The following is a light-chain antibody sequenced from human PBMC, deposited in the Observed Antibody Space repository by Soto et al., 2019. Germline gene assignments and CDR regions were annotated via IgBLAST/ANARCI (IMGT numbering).Light chain of an antibody. J-gene: IGKJ1*01. CDR3: QQYNTYPWT. V-gene: IGKV1-5*03. Sequence: DIQMTQSPSTLSASVGDRVTITCRASQSISSWLAWYQQKPGKAPNLLIFKASSLESGVPSRFSGSGSGTELTLTINSLQPDDFATYYCQQYNTYPWTFGQGTKV. CDR1: QSISSW. CDR2: KAS.